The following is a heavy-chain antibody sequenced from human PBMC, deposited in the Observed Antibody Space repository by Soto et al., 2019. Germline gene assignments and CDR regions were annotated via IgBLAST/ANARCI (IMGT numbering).Heavy chain of an antibody. Sequence: PRESLKISCKGSGYIFTDHCIVWVRQMAGKGLEWVGIICPGYSNIIYSPSVQGQVTISADKSISTAYLQWSSLKASDTAMYYCARHGVGDILTGQPDYWGQGTLVTVSS. CDR2: ICPGYSNI. CDR3: ARHGVGDILTGQPDY. V-gene: IGHV5-51*01. CDR1: GYIFTDHC. D-gene: IGHD3-9*01. J-gene: IGHJ4*02.